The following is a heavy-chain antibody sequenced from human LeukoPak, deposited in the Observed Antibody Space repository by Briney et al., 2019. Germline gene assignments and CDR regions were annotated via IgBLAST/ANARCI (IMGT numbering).Heavy chain of an antibody. J-gene: IGHJ4*02. Sequence: SQTLSLTCTVSGGSISSGSYYWSWIRQPAGKGLEWIGYIYYSGSTNYNPSLKSRVTISVDTSKNQFSLKLSSVTAADTAVYYCARDRKAGVFDYWGQGTLVTVSS. V-gene: IGHV4-61*10. D-gene: IGHD3-3*01. CDR1: GGSISSGSYY. CDR2: IYYSGST. CDR3: ARDRKAGVFDY.